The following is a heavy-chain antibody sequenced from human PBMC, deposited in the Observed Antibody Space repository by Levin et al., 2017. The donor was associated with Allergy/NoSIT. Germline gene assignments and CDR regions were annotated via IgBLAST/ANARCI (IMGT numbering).Heavy chain of an antibody. Sequence: GESLKISCAASGLTFSNAWMSWVRQAPGKGLEWVGRIKSKTDGGTADYAAPVKGRFTISRDDSKNTLYVQMNSLKIEDTAVYYCTIYHPRYGDYVAASDYWGQGILVTVSS. CDR3: TIYHPRYGDYVAASDY. D-gene: IGHD4-17*01. CDR1: GLTFSNAW. V-gene: IGHV3-15*01. J-gene: IGHJ4*02. CDR2: IKSKTDGGTA.